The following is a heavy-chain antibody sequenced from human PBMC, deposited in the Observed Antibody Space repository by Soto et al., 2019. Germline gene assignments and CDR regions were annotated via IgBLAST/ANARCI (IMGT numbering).Heavy chain of an antibody. Sequence: QVQLVQSGAEVKKPGSSVKVSCKASGGTFSSYAISWVRQAPGQGLEWMGGIIPIFGTANYAQKFQGRVTITADESTSTAYMELSSMRSEDTAVYYCARGEDIGLVPAAMAYYGMDVWGQGTTVTVSS. J-gene: IGHJ6*02. CDR3: ARGEDIGLVPAAMAYYGMDV. CDR1: GGTFSSYA. CDR2: IIPIFGTA. D-gene: IGHD2-2*01. V-gene: IGHV1-69*12.